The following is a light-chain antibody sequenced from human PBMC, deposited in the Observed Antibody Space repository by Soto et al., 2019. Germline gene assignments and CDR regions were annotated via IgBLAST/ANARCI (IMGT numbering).Light chain of an antibody. Sequence: QSALTQPASVSGSPGQSITISCTGTSSDIGRYNYVSWYLQHPGKVHKLLISEVTNRSSGVSDRFSGSKSGNTASLTISGLQAEDEADYYCISYTTTFTQVFGTRTKVTVL. CDR3: ISYTTTFTQV. CDR2: EVT. CDR1: SSDIGRYNY. J-gene: IGLJ1*01. V-gene: IGLV2-14*01.